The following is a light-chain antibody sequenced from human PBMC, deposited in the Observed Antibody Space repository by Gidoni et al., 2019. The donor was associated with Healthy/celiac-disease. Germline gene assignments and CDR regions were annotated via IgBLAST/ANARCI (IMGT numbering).Light chain of an antibody. CDR1: QSVLYSSNNKNY. J-gene: IGKJ1*01. Sequence: DIVMTQSPDSLAVSLGERATINCKSSQSVLYSSNNKNYLAWYQQKPGQPPKLLIYWASTRESGVPDRLSCSGSGTDFTLTISSLKAEDVAVYYCQQYYSTPRTFGQGTKVEIK. CDR2: WAS. CDR3: QQYYSTPRT. V-gene: IGKV4-1*01.